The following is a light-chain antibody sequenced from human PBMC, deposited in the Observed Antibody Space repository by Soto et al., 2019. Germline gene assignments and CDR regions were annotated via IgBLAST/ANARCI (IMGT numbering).Light chain of an antibody. CDR1: QSVSSSSY. Sequence: EIVLTQSPGTLSLSPGERATLSCRASQSVSSSSYLAWYQQKPGQAPRLLIYGASSRATSIPDRFSGSGSVTDFTLTISGLEPKDWPVYYCHPYCSSQSYTFGQGTMLEIK. CDR2: GAS. V-gene: IGKV3-20*01. CDR3: HPYCSSQSYT. J-gene: IGKJ2*01.